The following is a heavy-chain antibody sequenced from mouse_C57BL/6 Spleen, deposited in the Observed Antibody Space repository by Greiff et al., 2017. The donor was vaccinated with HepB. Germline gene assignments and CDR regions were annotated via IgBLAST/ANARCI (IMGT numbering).Heavy chain of an antibody. V-gene: IGHV1-81*01. CDR2: IYPRSGNT. Sequence: VKLQESGAELARPGASVKLSCKASGYTFTSYGISWVKQRTGQGLEWIGEIYPRSGNTYYNEKFKGKATLTADKSSSTAYMELRSLTSEDSAVYFCARRDYGEAMDYWGQGTSVTVSS. D-gene: IGHD1-1*01. CDR1: GYTFTSYG. J-gene: IGHJ4*01. CDR3: ARRDYGEAMDY.